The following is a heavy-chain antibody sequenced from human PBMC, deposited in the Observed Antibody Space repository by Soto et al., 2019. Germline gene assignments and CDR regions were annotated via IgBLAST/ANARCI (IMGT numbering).Heavy chain of an antibody. V-gene: IGHV4-59*01. D-gene: IGHD3-22*01. CDR1: GGSISSYY. J-gene: IGHJ4*02. CDR3: ARQEHNSGYFYPFDY. CDR2: IYYSGST. Sequence: QVQLQESGPGLVKPSETLSLTCTVSGGSISSYYWSWIRQPPGKGLEWIGYIYYSGSTNYNPSLKSRVTISVDTSKNQFSLKLSSVTAADTAVYYCARQEHNSGYFYPFDYWGQGALITVSS.